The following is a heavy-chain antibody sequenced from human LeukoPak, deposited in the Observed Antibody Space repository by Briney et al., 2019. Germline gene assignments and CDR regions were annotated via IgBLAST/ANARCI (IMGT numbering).Heavy chain of an antibody. CDR2: MNPNSGNT. Sequence: VASVKVSCKASGYTFTSYDINWVRQATGQGLEWMGWMNPNSGNTGYAQKFQGRVTMTRNTSITTAYMELSSLRSEDTAVYYCARVATAVAGTEFDYWGQGTLVTVSS. CDR1: GYTFTSYD. V-gene: IGHV1-8*01. D-gene: IGHD6-19*01. CDR3: ARVATAVAGTEFDY. J-gene: IGHJ4*02.